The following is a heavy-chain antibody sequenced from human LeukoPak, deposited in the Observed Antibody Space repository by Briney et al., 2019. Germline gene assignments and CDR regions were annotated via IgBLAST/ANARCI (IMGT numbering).Heavy chain of an antibody. V-gene: IGHV3-7*01. CDR1: GFTFSSYW. Sequence: GGSLRLSCAASGFTFSSYWMSWVRQAPGKGLEWVANIKQDGSEKYYVDSVKGRFTISRDDAKNSLYLQMNSLRAEDTAVYYCAREGSGWYLGRLGPGRYIDYWGQGTLVTVSS. D-gene: IGHD6-19*01. CDR3: AREGSGWYLGRLGPGRYIDY. CDR2: IKQDGSEK. J-gene: IGHJ4*02.